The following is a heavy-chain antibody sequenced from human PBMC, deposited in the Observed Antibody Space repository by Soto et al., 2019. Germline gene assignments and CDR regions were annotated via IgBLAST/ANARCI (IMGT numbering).Heavy chain of an antibody. CDR3: ARGRSSWSNYYYYGMDV. CDR2: IIPIFGTA. CDR1: GGTFSSYA. J-gene: IGHJ6*02. V-gene: IGHV1-69*13. Sequence: ASVKVSCKASGGTFSSYAISWARQAPGQGLEWMGGIIPIFGTANYAQKFQGRVTITADESTSTAYMELSSLRSEDTAVYYCARGRSSWSNYYYYGMDVWGQGTTVTVSS. D-gene: IGHD6-13*01.